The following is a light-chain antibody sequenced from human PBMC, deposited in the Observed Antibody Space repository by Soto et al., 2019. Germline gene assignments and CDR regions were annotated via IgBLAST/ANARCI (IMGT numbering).Light chain of an antibody. V-gene: IGLV2-14*01. Sequence: QSALTQPASVSGSPGQSIAISCTGTSSDVGGYNYVSWYQQHPGKAPKLMVYDVNDRPSGVSDRFSGSKSGYTASLTISGLQAEDEADYYCSSYTSSSTYVFGTGTKVT. CDR3: SSYTSSSTYV. J-gene: IGLJ1*01. CDR2: DVN. CDR1: SSDVGGYNY.